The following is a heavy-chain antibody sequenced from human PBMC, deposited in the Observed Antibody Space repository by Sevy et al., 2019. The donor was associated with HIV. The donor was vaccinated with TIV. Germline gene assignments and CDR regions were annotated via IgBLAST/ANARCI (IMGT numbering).Heavy chain of an antibody. D-gene: IGHD2-15*01. CDR1: GFTFGDYA. CDR3: TSRLYCSGGRCYSGDAFDI. Sequence: GGSLRLSCTASGFTFGDYAMSWFRQAPGKGLEWVGFIRSKAYGGTTEYAASVKGRFTISSVDSKSIAYLQMNSLKTEDTAVYYCTSRLYCSGGRCYSGDAFDIWGQGIMVTVSS. CDR2: IRSKAYGGTT. J-gene: IGHJ3*02. V-gene: IGHV3-49*03.